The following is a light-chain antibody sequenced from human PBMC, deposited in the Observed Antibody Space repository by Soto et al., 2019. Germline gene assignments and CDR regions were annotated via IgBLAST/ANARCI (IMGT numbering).Light chain of an antibody. J-gene: IGKJ4*01. CDR3: QQRSGWPLT. Sequence: DIVLTQSPATLYLSPGERATLSCRASQSVSSLLAWYQQKPGQAPRLLIYDTSNRATGIPARFSGSGSETDLTLTISSLEPEDFAVYYCQQRSGWPLTFGGGTKVEFK. CDR1: QSVSSL. CDR2: DTS. V-gene: IGKV3-11*01.